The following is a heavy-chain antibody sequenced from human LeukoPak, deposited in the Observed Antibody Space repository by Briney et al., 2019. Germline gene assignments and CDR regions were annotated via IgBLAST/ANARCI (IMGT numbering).Heavy chain of an antibody. V-gene: IGHV1-18*01. CDR3: ARDRLFCSSTSCSYDPWFDP. CDR1: GYTFTSYG. Sequence: ASVKVSCKASGYTFTSYGISWVRQAPGQGLEWMGWISAYNGNTNYAQKLQGRVTMTTDTSTSTAYVELRSPRSDDTAVYYCARDRLFCSSTSCSYDPWFDPWGQGTLVTVSS. D-gene: IGHD2-2*01. CDR2: ISAYNGNT. J-gene: IGHJ5*02.